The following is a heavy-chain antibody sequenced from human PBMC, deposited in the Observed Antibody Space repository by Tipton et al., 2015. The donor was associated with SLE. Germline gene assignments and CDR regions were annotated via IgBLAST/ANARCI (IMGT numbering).Heavy chain of an antibody. D-gene: IGHD5-18*01. CDR2: MNSDGSNI. CDR1: GFTFSGYG. Sequence: SLRLSCAASGFTFSGYGMHWVRQAPGKGLEWVSRMNSDGSNIFYSDSVKGRFTISRDNAKNTVYLQMNSLRAEDTAVYYCVREGDTAFDYWGQGTLVTVSS. V-gene: IGHV3-74*01. J-gene: IGHJ4*02. CDR3: VREGDTAFDY.